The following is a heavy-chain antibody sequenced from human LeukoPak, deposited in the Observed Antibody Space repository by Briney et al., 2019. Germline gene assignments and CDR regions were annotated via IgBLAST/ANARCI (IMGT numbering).Heavy chain of an antibody. CDR2: INPDSDVT. CDR3: ARSDSYTWFDP. J-gene: IGHJ5*02. V-gene: IGHV1-2*02. D-gene: IGHD2-15*01. CDR1: GYTFTGYY. Sequence: LRASVKVSCKASGYTFTGYYIHWMRQAPGHGLEWMGWINPDSDVTSYAQKFQGRVTMTRDTSISTVYVELSRLRSDDTAVYYCARSDSYTWFDPWGQGTLVTVSS.